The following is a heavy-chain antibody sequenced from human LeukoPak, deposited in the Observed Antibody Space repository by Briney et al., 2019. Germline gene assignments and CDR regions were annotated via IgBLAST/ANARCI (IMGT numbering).Heavy chain of an antibody. D-gene: IGHD5-18*01. V-gene: IGHV3-21*01. CDR2: ISSSSSYI. CDR3: ARDHVDTAMVVDY. Sequence: GGSLRLSCAASGFTFSSYSMNWVRQAPGKGLEWVSSISSSSSYIYYADSVKGRFTISRDNAKNSLYLQMNSLRAEDTAAYYCARDHVDTAMVVDYWGQGTLVTVSS. J-gene: IGHJ4*02. CDR1: GFTFSSYS.